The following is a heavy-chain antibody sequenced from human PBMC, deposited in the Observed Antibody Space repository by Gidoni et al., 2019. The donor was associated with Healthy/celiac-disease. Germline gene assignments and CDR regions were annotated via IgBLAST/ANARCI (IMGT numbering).Heavy chain of an antibody. CDR2: IWYDGSNK. V-gene: IGHV3-33*01. Sequence: QVQLVESGGGVVQPGRSRRLSCAASGFTFSSYGMHWVRQAPGKGLEWVAVIWYDGSNKYYADSVKGRFTISRDNSKNTLYLQMNSLRAEDTAVYYCARGVYCSGGSCLDYWGQGTLVTVSS. CDR1: GFTFSSYG. CDR3: ARGVYCSGGSCLDY. D-gene: IGHD2-15*01. J-gene: IGHJ4*02.